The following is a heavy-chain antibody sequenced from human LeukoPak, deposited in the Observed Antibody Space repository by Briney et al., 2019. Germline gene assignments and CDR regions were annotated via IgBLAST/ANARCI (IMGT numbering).Heavy chain of an antibody. Sequence: ASVKVSCKASGYTFTGYYMHWVRQAPGQGLEWMGWINPNSGGTNYAQKFQGRVTMTRDTSISTAYMELSRLRSDDTAVYYRAREIASIAVAGHFDYWGQGTLVTVSS. D-gene: IGHD6-19*01. V-gene: IGHV1-2*02. CDR3: AREIASIAVAGHFDY. CDR2: INPNSGGT. CDR1: GYTFTGYY. J-gene: IGHJ4*02.